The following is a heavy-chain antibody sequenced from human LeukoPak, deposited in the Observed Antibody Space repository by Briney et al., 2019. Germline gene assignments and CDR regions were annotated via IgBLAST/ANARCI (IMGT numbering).Heavy chain of an antibody. D-gene: IGHD1-20*01. CDR2: TYYRSKWYN. J-gene: IGHJ5*02. V-gene: IGHV6-1*01. Sequence: SQTLSLTCAISGDSVSSNSAAWNWIRQSPSRGLEWLGRTYYRSKWYNDYAVSVKSRITINPDTSKNQFSLQLNSVTPEDTAVYYCARDRSITGTTFEGFNWFDPWGQGTLVTVSS. CDR1: GDSVSSNSAA. CDR3: ARDRSITGTTFEGFNWFDP.